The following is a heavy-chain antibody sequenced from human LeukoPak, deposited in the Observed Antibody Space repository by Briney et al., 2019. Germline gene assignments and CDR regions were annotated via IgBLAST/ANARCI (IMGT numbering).Heavy chain of an antibody. CDR3: ARGRYCSSTRCSPYYFDY. CDR1: GGSISSYY. D-gene: IGHD2-2*01. J-gene: IGHJ4*02. Sequence: SETLSLTCTVSGGSISSYYWSWIRQPPGKGLEWIGYIYYSGSTNYNPSLKSRVTISVDTSKNQFSLKLSSVTAADTAVYYCARGRYCSSTRCSPYYFDYWGQGTLVTVSS. CDR2: IYYSGST. V-gene: IGHV4-59*01.